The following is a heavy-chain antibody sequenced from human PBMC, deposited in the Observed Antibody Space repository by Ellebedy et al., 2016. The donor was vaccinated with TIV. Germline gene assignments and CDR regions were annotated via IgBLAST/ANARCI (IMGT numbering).Heavy chain of an antibody. CDR2: INHRGST. CDR3: ARSTMIVVVPFDY. Sequence: MPGGSLRPSCGVYGGSFSDYYWRWIRQSPGKGLEWIGEINHRGSTKYSPSLKSRVTMSVDTSKSQFSLNLNSVTAADTAVYYCARSTMIVVVPFDYWGQGTLVTVSS. V-gene: IGHV4-34*01. J-gene: IGHJ4*02. CDR1: GGSFSDYY. D-gene: IGHD3-22*01.